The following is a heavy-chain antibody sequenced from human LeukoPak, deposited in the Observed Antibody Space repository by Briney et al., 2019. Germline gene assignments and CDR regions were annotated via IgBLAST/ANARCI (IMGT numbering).Heavy chain of an antibody. CDR1: GDTVSSNSAA. D-gene: IGHD3-16*02. CDR3: AREAVVIDY. Sequence: SQTLSLTCAISGDTVSSNSAAWNWIRQSPSRGLEWLGRTYYRSRWYNDYALSVKSRITVNPDTSKNQFSLLLNPVTPEDTAVYFCAREAVVIDYWGQGTLVTVSS. CDR2: TYYRSRWYN. V-gene: IGHV6-1*01. J-gene: IGHJ4*02.